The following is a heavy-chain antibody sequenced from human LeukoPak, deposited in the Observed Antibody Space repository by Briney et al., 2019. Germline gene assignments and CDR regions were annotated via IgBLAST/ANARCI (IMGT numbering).Heavy chain of an antibody. CDR3: ARDDSRGYYPPLDY. J-gene: IGHJ4*02. V-gene: IGHV4-34*01. CDR1: GGSFSGYY. CDR2: INHSGST. Sequence: SETLSLTCAVYGGSFSGYYWSWIRQPPGKGLEWIGEINHSGSTNYNPSLKSRVTISVDTSKNQFSLKLSSVTAADTAVYYCARDDSRGYYPPLDYWGQGTLVTVSS. D-gene: IGHD3-22*01.